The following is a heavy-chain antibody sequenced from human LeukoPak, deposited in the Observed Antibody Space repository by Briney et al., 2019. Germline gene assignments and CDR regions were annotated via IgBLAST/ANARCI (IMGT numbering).Heavy chain of an antibody. CDR2: IYYSGST. D-gene: IGHD2-2*01. Sequence: NPSETLSLTCTVSGGSISSGDYYWSWIRQPPGKGLEWIGYIYYSGSTYYNPSLKSRVTISVDTSKNQFSLKLSSVTAADTAVYYCARVISYCSSTSCYHCDYWGQGTLVTVSS. CDR1: GGSISSGDYY. J-gene: IGHJ4*02. CDR3: ARVISYCSSTSCYHCDY. V-gene: IGHV4-30-4*01.